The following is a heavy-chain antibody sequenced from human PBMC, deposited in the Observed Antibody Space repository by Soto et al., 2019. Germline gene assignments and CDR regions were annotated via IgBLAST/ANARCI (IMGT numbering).Heavy chain of an antibody. CDR2: IYYSGST. CDR1: GGSISSYY. D-gene: IGHD6-19*01. Sequence: SETLSLTCTVSGGSISSYYWSWIRQPPGKGLEWIGYIYYSGSTNYNPSLKSRVTISVDTSKNQFSLKLSSVTAADTAVYYCARGRQQWLVRLKAYFDYWGQGTLVTVSS. CDR3: ARGRQQWLVRLKAYFDY. V-gene: IGHV4-59*01. J-gene: IGHJ4*02.